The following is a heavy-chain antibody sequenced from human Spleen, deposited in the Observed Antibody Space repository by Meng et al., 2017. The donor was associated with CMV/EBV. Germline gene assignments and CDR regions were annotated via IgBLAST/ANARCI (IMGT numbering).Heavy chain of an antibody. D-gene: IGHD1-20*01. Sequence: GESLKISCAASGFTFSNSGMSWVRQAPGKGLEWVANIKQDGSEKYYVDSVKGRFTISRDNAKNSLYLLMNSLRAEDTAVYYCARETKDNWNVDYYYGMDVWGQGTTVTVSS. J-gene: IGHJ6*02. CDR1: GFTFSNSG. V-gene: IGHV3-7*01. CDR2: IKQDGSEK. CDR3: ARETKDNWNVDYYYGMDV.